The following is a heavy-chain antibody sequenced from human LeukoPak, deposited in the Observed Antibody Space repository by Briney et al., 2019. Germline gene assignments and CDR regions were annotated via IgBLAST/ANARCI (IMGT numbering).Heavy chain of an antibody. CDR2: ISGSGHST. Sequence: QSGGSLRLSCAASKSTFSSFAITWVRQAPGKGLEWVSSISGSGHSTYYADSVRGRFTISRDNSKNTLYLQMNSLRAEDTAIYYCAKDRLPDGRWSLDYWGQGALVTVSS. J-gene: IGHJ4*02. D-gene: IGHD6-13*01. CDR3: AKDRLPDGRWSLDY. V-gene: IGHV3-23*01. CDR1: KSTFSSFA.